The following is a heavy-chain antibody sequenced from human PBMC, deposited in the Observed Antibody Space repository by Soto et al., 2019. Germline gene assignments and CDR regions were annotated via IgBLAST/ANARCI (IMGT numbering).Heavy chain of an antibody. CDR3: AVFEASGPLDV. Sequence: GSLRLSCAASGFTFNTYNMNWVRQAPGKGLEWVSFISSSKTIYYADPVKGRFTISRDNAKNSLYLQMNSLRDEDTAVYYCAVFEASGPLDVWGQGTTVTVSS. D-gene: IGHD3-10*01. J-gene: IGHJ6*02. CDR1: GFTFNTYN. CDR2: ISSSKTI. V-gene: IGHV3-48*02.